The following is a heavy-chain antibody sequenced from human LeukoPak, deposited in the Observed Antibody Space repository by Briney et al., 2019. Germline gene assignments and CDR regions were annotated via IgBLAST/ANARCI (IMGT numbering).Heavy chain of an antibody. CDR1: GGSFSNYY. D-gene: IGHD3-22*01. V-gene: IGHV4-59*01. Sequence: PSETLSLTCTLSGGSFSNYYWTWIRQPPGKGLEWLGYIYSTGSTNYNPSLKSRVTISVDTSKNQFSLKLSSVTAADTAVYYCATLPHYYDSSGYHDWGQGTLVTVSS. J-gene: IGHJ4*02. CDR2: IYSTGST. CDR3: ATLPHYYDSSGYHD.